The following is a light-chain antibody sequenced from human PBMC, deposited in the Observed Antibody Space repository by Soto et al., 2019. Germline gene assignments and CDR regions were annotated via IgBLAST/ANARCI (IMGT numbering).Light chain of an antibody. J-gene: IGLJ2*01. CDR2: EVS. Sequence: QSALTQPASVSGSPGQSITISCTGTSSDVGSYNLVSWYQHHPGKAPKLMIYEVSKRPSGVSDRFSGSKSGNTASLTISGLQAEDDAAYYCCSYAGSSTYVLFGGGTKLTVL. CDR1: SSDVGSYNL. V-gene: IGLV2-23*02. CDR3: CSYAGSSTYVL.